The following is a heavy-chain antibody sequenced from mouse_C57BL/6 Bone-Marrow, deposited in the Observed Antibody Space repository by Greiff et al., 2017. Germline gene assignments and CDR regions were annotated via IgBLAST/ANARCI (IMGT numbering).Heavy chain of an antibody. D-gene: IGHD2-3*01. CDR3: ARTGWLLLWFDY. CDR2: INPSSGYT. Sequence: QVQLKQSGAELAKPGASVKLSCKASGYTFTSYWMHWVKQRPGQGLEWIGYINPSSGYTKYNQKFKDKATLTADKSSRTAYMQLSSLPYEASAVFYYARTGWLLLWFDYWGQGTLVTVSA. J-gene: IGHJ3*01. V-gene: IGHV1-7*01. CDR1: GYTFTSYW.